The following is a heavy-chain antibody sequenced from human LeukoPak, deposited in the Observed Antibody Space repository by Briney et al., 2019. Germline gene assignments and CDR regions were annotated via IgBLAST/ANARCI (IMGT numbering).Heavy chain of an antibody. D-gene: IGHD6-13*01. Sequence: PGGSLRLSCAASGFTFSSYAMSWVRQAPGKGLEWVSAISGSGGSTYYADSVKGRFTISRDNSKNTLYLRMNSLRAEDTAVYYCAKDHPIAAAGTGPDFDYWGQGTLVTVSS. CDR2: ISGSGGST. CDR1: GFTFSSYA. J-gene: IGHJ4*02. CDR3: AKDHPIAAAGTGPDFDY. V-gene: IGHV3-23*01.